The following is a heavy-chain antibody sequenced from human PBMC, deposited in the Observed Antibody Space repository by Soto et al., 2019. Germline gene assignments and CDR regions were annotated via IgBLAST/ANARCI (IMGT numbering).Heavy chain of an antibody. Sequence: EVQLVESGGGLVQPGGSLRLSCAASGFTFSDHYMDWVRQAPGKGLEWVGRSKNKADSYTTEYAASVKGRFTISRDGSKNSLFLQMNSLKTEATAVYYCTVWGSGNDFGAAWGQGILVTVSS. D-gene: IGHD3-10*01. J-gene: IGHJ4*02. CDR2: SKNKADSYTT. V-gene: IGHV3-72*01. CDR1: GFTFSDHY. CDR3: TVWGSGNDFGAA.